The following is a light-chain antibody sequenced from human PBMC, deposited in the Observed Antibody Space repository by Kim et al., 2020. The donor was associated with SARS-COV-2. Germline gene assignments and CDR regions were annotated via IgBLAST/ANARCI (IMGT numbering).Light chain of an antibody. J-gene: IGLJ2*01. V-gene: IGLV1-40*01. CDR2: GNS. Sequence: QRVTISGTGSSYNIGAGYDVHWYQQLPGIAPKPLIYGNSNQPSGVPDRFSGSKSGTSASLAITGLQAEDEADYYCQSYDSSLSGVVLGGGTQLTVL. CDR1: SYNIGAGYD. CDR3: QSYDSSLSGVV.